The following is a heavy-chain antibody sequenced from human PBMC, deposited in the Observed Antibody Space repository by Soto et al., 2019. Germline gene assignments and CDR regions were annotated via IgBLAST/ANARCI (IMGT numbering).Heavy chain of an antibody. J-gene: IGHJ6*03. CDR3: ARDQEDYYGSWSYYTYYYYYYMDV. Sequence: GGSLRLSCAASGFTFSSYSMNWVRQAPGKGLEWVSYISSSSSTIYYADSVKGRFTISRDNAKNSLYLQMNSLRAEDTAVYYCARDQEDYYGSWSYYTYYYYYYMDVWGKGTTVTVSS. CDR2: ISSSSSTI. V-gene: IGHV3-48*01. D-gene: IGHD3-10*01. CDR1: GFTFSSYS.